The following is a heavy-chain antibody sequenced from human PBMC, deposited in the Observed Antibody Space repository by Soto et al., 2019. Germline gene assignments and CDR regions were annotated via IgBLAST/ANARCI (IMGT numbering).Heavy chain of an antibody. D-gene: IGHD2-2*01. V-gene: IGHV1-3*01. CDR2: INGGNGKT. Sequence: ASVKVSCKASGYTLTSYATHWVRQAPGQRPEWMGWINGGNGKTKYSQRFQGRVTITRDIPASTDYLELSSLTSEDTAVYYCTRADCSSNTCYFYYGMDVWGQGTTVTVSS. J-gene: IGHJ6*02. CDR3: TRADCSSNTCYFYYGMDV. CDR1: GYTLTSYA.